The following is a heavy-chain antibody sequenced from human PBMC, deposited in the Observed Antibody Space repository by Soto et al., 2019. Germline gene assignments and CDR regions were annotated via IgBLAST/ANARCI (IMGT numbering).Heavy chain of an antibody. Sequence: PGGSLRLSCSASGFTFSNYAMHWVRQAPGKRLEYVSAISNNGDSTYYADPVKGRFTVSRDNPKNTLYLQMSSLRAEDTAVYYCVKDRYCGGDCYSGYFDYWGLGTLVTVSS. D-gene: IGHD2-21*02. CDR2: ISNNGDST. CDR1: GFTFSNYA. CDR3: VKDRYCGGDCYSGYFDY. J-gene: IGHJ4*02. V-gene: IGHV3-64D*06.